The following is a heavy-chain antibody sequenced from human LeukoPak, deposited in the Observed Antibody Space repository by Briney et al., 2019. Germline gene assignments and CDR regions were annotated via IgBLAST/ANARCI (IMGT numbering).Heavy chain of an antibody. Sequence: SETLSLTCSVSGGSISTYYWSWIRQSPGKGLEWIGYMYLGGSANYNPSLKSRVTISLDTSKDHFSLRLSSVTAADTAVYYCARHPLAAAWGQGTLVTVSS. CDR1: GGSISTYY. V-gene: IGHV4-59*08. CDR3: ARHPLAAA. CDR2: MYLGGSA. D-gene: IGHD6-13*01. J-gene: IGHJ5*02.